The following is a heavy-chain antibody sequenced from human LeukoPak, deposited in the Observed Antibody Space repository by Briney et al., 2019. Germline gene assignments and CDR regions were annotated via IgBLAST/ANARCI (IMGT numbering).Heavy chain of an antibody. J-gene: IGHJ4*02. D-gene: IGHD3-16*01. Sequence: ASVKVSCKASGYSFSDYHINWVRQASGQGPEWMGWINPKNGDTDYAKAFQGRITMARDTSIRTAYMELHRLRSDDTAMYYCARGEYSNGYPYRLDFWGQGTLLTVSS. CDR1: GYSFSDYH. CDR2: INPKNGDT. CDR3: ARGEYSNGYPYRLDF. V-gene: IGHV1-2*02.